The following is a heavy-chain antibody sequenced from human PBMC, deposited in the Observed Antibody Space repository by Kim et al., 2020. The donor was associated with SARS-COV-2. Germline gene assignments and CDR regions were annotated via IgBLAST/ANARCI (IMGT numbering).Heavy chain of an antibody. J-gene: IGHJ4*02. CDR2: ISSSGSTI. Sequence: GGSLRLSCAASGFTFSSYEMNWVRQAPGKGLEWVSYISSSGSTIYYADSVKGRFTISRDNAKNSLYLQMNSLRAEDTDVYYCARAVLKRYFDWLLSGAGDYWGQGTLVTVSS. CDR3: ARAVLKRYFDWLLSGAGDY. V-gene: IGHV3-48*03. D-gene: IGHD3-9*01. CDR1: GFTFSSYE.